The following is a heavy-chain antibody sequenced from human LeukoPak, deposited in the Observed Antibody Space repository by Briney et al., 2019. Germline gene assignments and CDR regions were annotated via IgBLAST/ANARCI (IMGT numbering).Heavy chain of an antibody. Sequence: SETLSLTCTVSGGSISSYYWSWIRQPPGKGLEWIGYIYYSGSTNYNPSLKSRVTISVDTSKNQFSLKLSSVTAADTAVYYCARAYYGDYLGWFDPWGQGTLVTVSS. D-gene: IGHD4-17*01. V-gene: IGHV4-59*01. CDR1: GGSISSYY. CDR3: ARAYYGDYLGWFDP. CDR2: IYYSGST. J-gene: IGHJ5*02.